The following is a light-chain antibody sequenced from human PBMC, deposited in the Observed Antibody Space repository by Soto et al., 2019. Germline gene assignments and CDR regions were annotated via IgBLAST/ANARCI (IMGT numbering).Light chain of an antibody. CDR2: AAS. V-gene: IGKV1-12*01. Sequence: DIQMTQSPSSVSASVGDRVTITCRASQGISSWLAWYQQKPGKAPKLLIYAASSLQSGVPSRFSGSGSGTDFTRTIGSLQTDDFATYYGQQDNSVPFTFGVGTKVEIK. CDR1: QGISSW. CDR3: QQDNSVPFT. J-gene: IGKJ4*01.